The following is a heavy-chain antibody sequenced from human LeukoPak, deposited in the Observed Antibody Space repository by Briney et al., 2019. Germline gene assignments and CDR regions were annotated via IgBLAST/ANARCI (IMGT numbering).Heavy chain of an antibody. V-gene: IGHV5-51*01. CDR2: IYPGDSDT. CDR1: GYSFTNYW. J-gene: IGHJ4*02. Sequence: GESLKISCKGSGYSFTNYWIGWVRQMPGKGLEWMRIIYPGDSDTRYSPSFQGLVTISADKSISTTYLQWRSLKASDTAIFFCARRVVVASTSLGDFDYWGQGTLVTVSS. D-gene: IGHD2-15*01. CDR3: ARRVVVASTSLGDFDY.